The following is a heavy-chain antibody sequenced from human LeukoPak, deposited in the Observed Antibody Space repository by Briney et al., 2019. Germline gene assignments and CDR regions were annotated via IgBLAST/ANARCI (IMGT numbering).Heavy chain of an antibody. J-gene: IGHJ6*04. CDR2: IIPIFGTA. V-gene: IGHV1-69*13. Sequence: SVKVSCKASGGTFSSYAISWVRQAPGQGLEWMGGIIPIFGTANYAQKFQGRVTITADESTSTAYMELSSLRSEDTAVYYCASRSVVVVPAAMQSGDYGMDVWGKGTTVTVSS. CDR1: GGTFSSYA. CDR3: ASRSVVVVPAAMQSGDYGMDV. D-gene: IGHD2-2*01.